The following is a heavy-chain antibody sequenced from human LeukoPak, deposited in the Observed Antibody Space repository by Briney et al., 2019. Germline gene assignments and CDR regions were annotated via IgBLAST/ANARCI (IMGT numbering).Heavy chain of an antibody. CDR1: GGTFSG. V-gene: IGHV1-69*04. J-gene: IGHJ4*02. D-gene: IGHD5-24*01. Sequence: SVKVSCKASGGTFSGISWVRQAPGQGLEWMGRFTGILGTARYAQKFQGRVTITADKSTSTVYMELSSLGSEDTAVYYCASELRGRDGYNGGYWGPGTLVTVSS. CDR2: FTGILGTA. CDR3: ASELRGRDGYNGGY.